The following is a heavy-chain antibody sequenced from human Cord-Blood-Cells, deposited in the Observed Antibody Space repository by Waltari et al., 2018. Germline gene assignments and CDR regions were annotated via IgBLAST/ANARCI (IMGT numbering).Heavy chain of an antibody. CDR2: ISSSSSYI. CDR3: ARGGSSSFDY. Sequence: EVQLVESGGGLVKPGASLRLSCAASGFTFSSYTTNWVRQAPGKGLEWVSSISSSSSYIYYADSVKGRFTISRDNAKNSLYLQMNSLRAEDTAVYYCARGGSSSFDYWGQGTLVTVSS. D-gene: IGHD6-6*01. J-gene: IGHJ4*02. CDR1: GFTFSSYT. V-gene: IGHV3-21*01.